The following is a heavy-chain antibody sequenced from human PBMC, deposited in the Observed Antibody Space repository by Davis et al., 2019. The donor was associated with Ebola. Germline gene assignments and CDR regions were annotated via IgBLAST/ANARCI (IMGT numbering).Heavy chain of an antibody. D-gene: IGHD3-22*01. J-gene: IGHJ6*02. CDR3: ARVTLTMSAYYYYGMDV. V-gene: IGHV4-34*01. Sequence: PGGSLRLSCAVYGRSFSGYYWSWIRQPPGKGLEWIGEINHSGSTNYNPSLKSRVTISVDTSKNQFSLKLSSVTAADTAVYYCARVTLTMSAYYYYGMDVWGQGTTVTVSS. CDR2: INHSGST. CDR1: GRSFSGYY.